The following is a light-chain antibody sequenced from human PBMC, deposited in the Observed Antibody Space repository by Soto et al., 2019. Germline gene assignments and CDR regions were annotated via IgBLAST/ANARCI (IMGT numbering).Light chain of an antibody. Sequence: SVLTQPALVSGSPGQSITIPCAGTSNDVGGYNYVSWYQHHPSNAPKLILVDVTDRPSGISYRFSASMSGNTASLTISGLQAEDEADYYCSSYTSSNAEIFGTGTKVTVL. CDR1: SNDVGGYNY. J-gene: IGLJ1*01. V-gene: IGLV2-14*03. CDR2: DVT. CDR3: SSYTSSNAEI.